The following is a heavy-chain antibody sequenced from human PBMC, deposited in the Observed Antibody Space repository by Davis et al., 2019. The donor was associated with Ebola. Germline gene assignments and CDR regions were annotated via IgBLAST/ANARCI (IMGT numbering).Heavy chain of an antibody. V-gene: IGHV3-21*01. CDR1: GFTFSSYS. D-gene: IGHD6-13*01. CDR3: ARDLKQQLVFQH. CDR2: ISSSSSYI. Sequence: PGGSLRLSCAASGFTFSSYSMNWVRQAPGKGLEWVSSISSSSSYIYYADSVKGRFTISRDNAKNSLYLQMNSLRAEDTAVYYCARDLKQQLVFQHWGQGTLVTVSS. J-gene: IGHJ1*01.